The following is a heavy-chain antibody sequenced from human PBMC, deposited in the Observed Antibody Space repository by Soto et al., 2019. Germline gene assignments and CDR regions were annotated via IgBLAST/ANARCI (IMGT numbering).Heavy chain of an antibody. D-gene: IGHD5-12*01. J-gene: IGHJ4*02. V-gene: IGHV1-18*01. Sequence: ASVKVSCKASGYTFASYGISWVRQAPGQGLEWIGWISAYNGNTNYAQKLQGRVTMTTDTSTSTAYIELRSMRSDDTDVYYCARGPGYGDYWGQGTLVTVSS. CDR2: ISAYNGNT. CDR3: ARGPGYGDY. CDR1: GYTFASYG.